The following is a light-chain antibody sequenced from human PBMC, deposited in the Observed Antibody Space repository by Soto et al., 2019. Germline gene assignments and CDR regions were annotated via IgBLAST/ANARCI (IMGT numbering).Light chain of an antibody. J-gene: IGKJ2*01. CDR3: QQDKAYPYT. CDR1: QSIDRL. V-gene: IGKV1-5*03. CDR2: TTS. Sequence: DIQMTQSPSTLSASVGDRVTISCRASQSIDRLLAWYQQMPVKAPHLLIYTTSSLEGGVPSRFSGSGSGTEFTLTIRGLQPDDFATYCCQQDKAYPYTLAQGTKVDIK.